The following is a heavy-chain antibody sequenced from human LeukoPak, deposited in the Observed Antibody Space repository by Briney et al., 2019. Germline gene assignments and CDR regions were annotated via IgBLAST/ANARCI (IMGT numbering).Heavy chain of an antibody. J-gene: IGHJ6*02. CDR3: AKAIGIAAATYYGMDV. Sequence: GGSLRLSCAASGFTFSSYGMHWVRQAPGKGLEWVAFIRYDGSNKYYADSVKGRFTISRDNSKITLYLQMNSLRAEDTAVYYCAKAIGIAAATYYGMDVWGQGTTVTVSS. CDR2: IRYDGSNK. D-gene: IGHD6-13*01. CDR1: GFTFSSYG. V-gene: IGHV3-30*02.